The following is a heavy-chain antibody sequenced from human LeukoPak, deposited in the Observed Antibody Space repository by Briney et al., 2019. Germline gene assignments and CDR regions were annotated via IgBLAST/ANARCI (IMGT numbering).Heavy chain of an antibody. Sequence: ASVKVSCKASGYTFTSYGISWVRQAPGQGLEWMGWISAYNGNTNYAQKLQGRVTMTTDTSTSTAYMELRSLRSDDTAVYYCARDRLGDYGDYEDFDYWGQGTLVTVSS. D-gene: IGHD4-17*01. CDR2: ISAYNGNT. V-gene: IGHV1-18*01. CDR1: GYTFTSYG. CDR3: ARDRLGDYGDYEDFDY. J-gene: IGHJ4*02.